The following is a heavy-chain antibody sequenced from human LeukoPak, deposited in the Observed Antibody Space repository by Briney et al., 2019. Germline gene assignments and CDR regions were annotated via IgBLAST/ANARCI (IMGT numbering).Heavy chain of an antibody. J-gene: IGHJ4*02. D-gene: IGHD5-24*01. CDR1: GFTFSRYW. CDR3: ARDHGRWYYFDF. CDR2: IKQDGSGK. Sequence: GGSLRLSCAASGFTFSRYWMTWVRQAPGKWLEWVANIKQDGSGKYYVDSVKGRFTISRDNAKNSLYLQMNSLRAEDTAVYYCARDHGRWYYFDFWGQGTLVTVSS. V-gene: IGHV3-7*01.